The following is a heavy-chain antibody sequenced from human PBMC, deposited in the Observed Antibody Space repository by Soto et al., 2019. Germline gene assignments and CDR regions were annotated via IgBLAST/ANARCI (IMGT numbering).Heavy chain of an antibody. Sequence: SETLSLTCTVSGGSISSSSYYRGWIRQPPGKGLEWIGSIYYSGSTYYNPSLKSRVTISVDTSKNQFSLKLSSVTAADTAVYYCARHREVLRQQLVPGWFDPWGQGTLVTVSS. D-gene: IGHD6-13*01. J-gene: IGHJ5*02. CDR1: GGSISSSSYY. CDR2: IYYSGST. V-gene: IGHV4-39*01. CDR3: ARHREVLRQQLVPGWFDP.